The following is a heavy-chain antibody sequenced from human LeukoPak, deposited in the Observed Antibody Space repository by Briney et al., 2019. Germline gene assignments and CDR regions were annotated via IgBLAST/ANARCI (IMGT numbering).Heavy chain of an antibody. CDR2: ISSSSSII. CDR3: ARGFRDDYSNPPFDH. CDR1: GFTFSSYG. J-gene: IGHJ4*02. V-gene: IGHV3-48*01. D-gene: IGHD4-11*01. Sequence: GGSLRLSCAASGFTFSSYGMNWVRQAPGKGLEWVSYISSSSSIIYYADSVKGRFTISRDNAKNSLYLQMNSLRAEDTAVYYCARGFRDDYSNPPFDHWGQGTLVTVSS.